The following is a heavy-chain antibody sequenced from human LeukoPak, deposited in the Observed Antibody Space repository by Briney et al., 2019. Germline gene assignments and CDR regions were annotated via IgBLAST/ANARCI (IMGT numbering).Heavy chain of an antibody. CDR1: GYTFTSYS. V-gene: IGHV1-18*01. Sequence: ASVKVSCKASGYTFTSYSISWVRQAPGQGLEWMGWISAYNGNTNYAQKLQGRVTMPTDTSTSTAYMELRSLRSDDTAVYYCARDKPRSRILYYRVELDYWGQGTLVTVSS. J-gene: IGHJ4*02. CDR3: ARDKPRSRILYYRVELDY. D-gene: IGHD2-8*01. CDR2: ISAYNGNT.